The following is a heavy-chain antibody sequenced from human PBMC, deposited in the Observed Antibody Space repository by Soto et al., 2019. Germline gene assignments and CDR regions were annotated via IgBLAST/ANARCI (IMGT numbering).Heavy chain of an antibody. V-gene: IGHV3-21*01. CDR2: ISSSSSYI. Sequence: EVQLVESGGGLVKPGGSLRLSCAASGFTFSSYSMNWVRQAPGKGLEWVSSISSSSSYIYYADSVKGRFTISRVNAKNSLYLQMNSLRAEDTAVYYCAREQWRYFDYWGQGTLVTVSS. CDR1: GFTFSSYS. D-gene: IGHD6-19*01. J-gene: IGHJ4*02. CDR3: AREQWRYFDY.